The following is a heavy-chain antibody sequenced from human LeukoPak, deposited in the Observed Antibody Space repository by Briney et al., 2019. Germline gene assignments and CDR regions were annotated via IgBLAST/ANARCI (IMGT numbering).Heavy chain of an antibody. Sequence: GGSLRLSCAASGFTFSSYALSWVRQAPGKGLEWVSGISGSSGNTYYADSVKGRFTISRDNSKNTLYLQMNSLRAEDTAVYYCAEDKFLYYYESSLDYWGQGTLVTVSS. V-gene: IGHV3-23*01. CDR3: AEDKFLYYYESSLDY. CDR1: GFTFSSYA. D-gene: IGHD3-22*01. J-gene: IGHJ4*02. CDR2: ISGSSGNT.